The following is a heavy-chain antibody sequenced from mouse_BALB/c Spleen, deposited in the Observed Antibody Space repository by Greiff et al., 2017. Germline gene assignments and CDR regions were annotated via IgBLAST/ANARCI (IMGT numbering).Heavy chain of an antibody. CDR2: IRNKANGYTT. CDR1: GFTFTDYY. V-gene: IGHV7-3*02. CDR3: ASGGRATHWDMDV. J-gene: IGHJ1*01. Sequence: EVQLVESGGGLVQPGGSLRLSCATSGFTFTDYYMSWVRQPPGKALEWLGFIRNKANGYTTEYSASVKGRFTISRDNSQSILYLQMNTLRAEDSATDYCASGGRATHWDMDVWGAGTSVTVSS.